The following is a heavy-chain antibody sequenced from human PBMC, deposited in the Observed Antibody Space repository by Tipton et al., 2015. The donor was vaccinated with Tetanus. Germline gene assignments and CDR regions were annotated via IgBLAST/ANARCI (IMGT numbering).Heavy chain of an antibody. CDR1: GGSINSSYY. V-gene: IGHV4-39*01. Sequence: SLRLSCTVSGGSINSSYYWGWIRQPPGKGLEWIGSIYHSGYTYYKASLKSRLSLSVDTSKSQFSLSLRSVTAADTAVYYCTRLPRQWLAHGDYWGQGALVTVSS. D-gene: IGHD6-19*01. CDR2: IYHSGYT. J-gene: IGHJ4*02. CDR3: TRLPRQWLAHGDY.